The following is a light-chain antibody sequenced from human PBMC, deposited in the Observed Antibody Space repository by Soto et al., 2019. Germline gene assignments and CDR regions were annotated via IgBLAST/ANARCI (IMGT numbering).Light chain of an antibody. J-gene: IGKJ1*01. CDR2: GAS. CDR3: QQYNNWPKT. CDR1: QSVSSN. V-gene: IGKV3-15*01. Sequence: EIVLTQSPATLSLSAVERASLSCMASQSVSSNLAWYQQIPGQAPRLLIYGASTRATGIPARFSGSGSGTEFTLTISSLQSEDFAVYYCQQYNNWPKTFGQGTKVDIK.